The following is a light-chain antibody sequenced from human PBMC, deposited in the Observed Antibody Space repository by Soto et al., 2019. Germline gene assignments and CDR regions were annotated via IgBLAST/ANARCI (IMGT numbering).Light chain of an antibody. CDR1: SSNIGSYT. CDR3: AAWDDSVDWV. V-gene: IGLV1-44*01. CDR2: NND. Sequence: QSVLTQPPSASGTPGQRVTISCSGSSSNIGSYTVNWYQLLPGTAPKLLIYNNDERPSGVPDRFAGSKSGTSASLAISGLQSEDEAEYYCAAWDDSVDWVFGGGTKLTVL. J-gene: IGLJ3*02.